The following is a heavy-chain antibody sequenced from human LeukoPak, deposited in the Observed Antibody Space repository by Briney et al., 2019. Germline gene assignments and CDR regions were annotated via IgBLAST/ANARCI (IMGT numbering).Heavy chain of an antibody. V-gene: IGHV4-59*08. J-gene: IGHJ6*02. Sequence: KTSETLSLTCTVSGGSISSDYWSWIRQPPGKGLEWIGYIYYSGGTNYNPSLMSRVTISVDTSKNQFSLKLSSVTAADTAVYYCARLHSYGHGRDYGMDVWGQGTTVTVSS. CDR2: IYYSGGT. CDR1: GGSISSDY. CDR3: ARLHSYGHGRDYGMDV. D-gene: IGHD5-18*01.